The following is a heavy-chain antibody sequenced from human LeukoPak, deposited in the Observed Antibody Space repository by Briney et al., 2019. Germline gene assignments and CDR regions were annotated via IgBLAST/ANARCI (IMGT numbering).Heavy chain of an antibody. V-gene: IGHV3-23*01. CDR1: GFALSSYA. CDR2: TSSSDAGT. D-gene: IGHD3-10*01. CDR3: VKLIRRNLWFGDV. Sequence: GGSLRLSCAASGFALSSYAMSWVRQAPGKGLEWVSATSSSDAGTYHAESVRGRFTISRDNSKNTLYLQMNSLRADDAAVYYCVKLIRRNLWFGDVWGKGTTVTVSS. J-gene: IGHJ6*04.